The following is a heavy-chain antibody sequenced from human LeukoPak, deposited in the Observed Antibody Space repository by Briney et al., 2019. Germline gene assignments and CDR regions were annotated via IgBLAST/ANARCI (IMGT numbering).Heavy chain of an antibody. V-gene: IGHV1-18*01. D-gene: IGHD6-19*01. Sequence: ASVKVSCKSSGYTFTSYGISWVRQAPGQGLEWMGLISAYNGNTNYAQKLQGRVTMTTDTSTSTAYMGLRNLRSDDTAVYYCASVAGHFDYWGQGTLVTVSS. J-gene: IGHJ4*02. CDR1: GYTFTSYG. CDR2: ISAYNGNT. CDR3: ASVAGHFDY.